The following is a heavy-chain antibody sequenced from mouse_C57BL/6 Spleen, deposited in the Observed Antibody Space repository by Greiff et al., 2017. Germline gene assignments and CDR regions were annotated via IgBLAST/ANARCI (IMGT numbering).Heavy chain of an antibody. D-gene: IGHD1-1*01. V-gene: IGHV2-2*01. Sequence: QVQLKESGPGLVQPSQSLYITCTVSGFSLTRYGVHWVRQSPGKGLEWLGVIWSGGSTDYYAAFISRLSISKDNTTNQVFVKMNSLQADDTAIYYCAGLSIYYYGSYAMDDWGQGTLVTVSS. CDR1: GFSLTRYG. CDR3: AGLSIYYYGSYAMDD. CDR2: IWSGGST. J-gene: IGHJ4*01.